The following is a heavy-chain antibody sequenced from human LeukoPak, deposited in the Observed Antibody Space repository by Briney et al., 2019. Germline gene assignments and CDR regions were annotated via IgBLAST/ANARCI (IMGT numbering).Heavy chain of an antibody. CDR3: SDAQPHGSGRVDY. V-gene: IGHV4-34*01. CDR1: GGSFSGYY. D-gene: IGHD6-19*01. CDR2: INHSGST. Sequence: SETLSLTCAVYGGSFSGYYWSWIRQPPGKGLEWIGEINHSGSTNYNPSLKSRVTISVDTSKNQFSLKLSSVTAADTAVYYCSDAQPHGSGRVDYWGQGTLVTVSS. J-gene: IGHJ4*02.